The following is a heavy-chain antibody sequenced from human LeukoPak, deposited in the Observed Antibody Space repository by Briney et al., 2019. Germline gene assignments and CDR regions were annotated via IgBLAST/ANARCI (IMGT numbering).Heavy chain of an antibody. D-gene: IGHD6-19*01. CDR3: ARVAVAYFDY. CDR1: GFTFSSYW. J-gene: IGHJ4*02. Sequence: PGGSLRLSCAASGFTFSSYWMSWVRQAPGKGLEWVSVIYSGGAAYYPDSVKGRFTISRDLSKNTLYLQMNDLRAEDTAVYYCARVAVAYFDYWGQGTLVTVSS. V-gene: IGHV3-66*01. CDR2: IYSGGAA.